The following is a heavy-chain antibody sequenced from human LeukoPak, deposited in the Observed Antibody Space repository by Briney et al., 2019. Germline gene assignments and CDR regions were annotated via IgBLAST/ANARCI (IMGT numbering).Heavy chain of an antibody. CDR2: ISWRNIDI. J-gene: IGHJ4*02. Sequence: PGGSLRLSCVASGFTLSSYNMKWVRQAPGKRLERVSSISWRNIDIEYADSVKGRFTISRDNDKKSLYLQMNSLRVEDTAVYYCARDSRVAGRYCSGGSCYWNAPADYWGQGTQVTVSS. CDR1: GFTLSSYN. CDR3: ARDSRVAGRYCSGGSCYWNAPADY. V-gene: IGHV3-21*01. D-gene: IGHD2-15*01.